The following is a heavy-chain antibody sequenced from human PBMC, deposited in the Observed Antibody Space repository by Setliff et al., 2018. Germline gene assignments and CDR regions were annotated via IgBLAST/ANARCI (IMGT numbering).Heavy chain of an antibody. CDR1: GFTFSSYA. J-gene: IGHJ3*02. V-gene: IGHV3-23*01. D-gene: IGHD3-10*01. CDR2: ISGSGGST. Sequence: GGSLRLSCAASGFTFSSYAMSWVRQAPGKGLEWVSAISGSGGSTYYADSVKGRFTISRDNSKNTLYLQMNSLRAEDTAVYYCVKTHWDTWIRGAFDIWGQGTMVTVSS. CDR3: VKTHWDTWIRGAFDI.